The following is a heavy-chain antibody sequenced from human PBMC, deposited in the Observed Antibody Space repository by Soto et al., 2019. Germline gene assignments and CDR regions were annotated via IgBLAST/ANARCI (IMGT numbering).Heavy chain of an antibody. CDR3: ARCYCSVGSCYACWHFDL. CDR1: GYTFTNYA. CDR2: ISASTRNT. Sequence: QVQLVQSGAEVKKPGASVTVSCQASGYTFTNYAISWVRQAPGQGLEWMGWISASTRNTDQAQNFQGRVTMTIDTSTTTANMELRSLRSDDTAVYYCARCYCSVGSCYACWHFDLWGRGTLVTVSS. J-gene: IGHJ2*01. D-gene: IGHD2-15*01. V-gene: IGHV1-18*01.